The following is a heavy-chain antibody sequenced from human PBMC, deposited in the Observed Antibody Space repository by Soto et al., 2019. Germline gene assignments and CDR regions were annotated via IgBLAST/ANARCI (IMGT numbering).Heavy chain of an antibody. CDR1: GFTFRDYD. CDR3: ARDLGDLYCDY. Sequence: GSLRLSCAASGFTFRDYDINWVRLAPGKGLEWISYIRSTGRTIYYADSVKGRFTISRDNAKNSVYLQMNSLRADDTAVYYCARDLGDLYCDYWGQGTLVTVSS. V-gene: IGHV3-48*01. CDR2: IRSTGRTI. D-gene: IGHD3-16*01. J-gene: IGHJ4*02.